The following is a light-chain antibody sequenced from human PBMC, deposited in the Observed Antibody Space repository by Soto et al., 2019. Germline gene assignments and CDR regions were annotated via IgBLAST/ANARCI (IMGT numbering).Light chain of an antibody. CDR3: QQSYNSPQT. CDR1: QTIMTY. J-gene: IGKJ1*01. V-gene: IGKV1-39*01. CDR2: AAS. Sequence: DVQMTQSASSLSASVRDEVTITCRASQTIMTYLNWYQLKPGKPPRLLIYAASSLQSGVPSRFSGSGSGTDFTLTISSLQPEDFATYSCQQSYNSPQTFGQGTKVDI.